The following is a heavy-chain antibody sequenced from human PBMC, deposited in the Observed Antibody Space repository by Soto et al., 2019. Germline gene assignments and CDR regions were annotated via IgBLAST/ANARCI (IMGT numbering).Heavy chain of an antibody. V-gene: IGHV5-51*01. D-gene: IGHD3-10*01. CDR2: IYPGDSDT. J-gene: IGHJ5*02. Sequence: GESLKISCKGSGYSFTSYWIGWVRQMPGKGLKWMGIIYPGDSDTRYSPSFQGQVTISADKSISTAYLQWSSLKASDTAMYYCARHWGYGSGSYYSPESSWFDPWGQGTLVTVSS. CDR1: GYSFTSYW. CDR3: ARHWGYGSGSYYSPESSWFDP.